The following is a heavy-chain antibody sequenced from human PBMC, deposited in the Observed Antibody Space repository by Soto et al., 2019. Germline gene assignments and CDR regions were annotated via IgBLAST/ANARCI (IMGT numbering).Heavy chain of an antibody. CDR2: ISGDGSTS. V-gene: IGHV3-74*01. CDR1: GFTFDDYA. CDR3: VRGVSTSCFFDL. D-gene: IGHD2-2*01. J-gene: IGHJ4*02. Sequence: GGSLRLSCAASGFTFDDYAMYWVRQVLGKGLVWVSRISGDGSTSTYADSVKGRFTTSRDNAKNTYLQMNSVRAEDTAIYYCVRGVSTSCFFDLWGQGTLVTVSS.